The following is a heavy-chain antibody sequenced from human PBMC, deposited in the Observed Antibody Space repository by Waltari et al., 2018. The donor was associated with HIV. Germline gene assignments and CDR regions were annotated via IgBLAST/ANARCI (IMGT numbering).Heavy chain of an antibody. V-gene: IGHV3-30*02. CDR1: GFTFRNFG. CDR2: IRFDGLYS. J-gene: IGHJ4*02. Sequence: QVQLVESGGGVVKPGGSLRLSCAASGFTFRNFGMHWVLQAPVKGLEWVTFIRFDGLYSSYADSVKGRFTVSRDDSTNTLHLQMNSLKTEDTAVYYCAKDPRNGANWYFDYWGQGALVTVSS. CDR3: AKDPRNGANWYFDY. D-gene: IGHD4-4*01.